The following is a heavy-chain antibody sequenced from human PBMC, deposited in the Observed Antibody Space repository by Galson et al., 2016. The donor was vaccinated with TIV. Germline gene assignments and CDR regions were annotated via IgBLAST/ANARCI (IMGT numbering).Heavy chain of an antibody. D-gene: IGHD3-10*01. CDR1: GYTFTKYY. V-gene: IGHV1-46*01. CDR3: VVHGSRRFGPIIYGMDV. Sequence: SVKVSCKASGYTFTKYYIHWVRQAPGQGLKWMGVIYPSDGSTTYAQPFQGRVAMTSDTSTSTVFMDLSSLTSDDSAVYYCVVHGSRRFGPIIYGMDVWGQGTTVTVSS. CDR2: IYPSDGST. J-gene: IGHJ6*02.